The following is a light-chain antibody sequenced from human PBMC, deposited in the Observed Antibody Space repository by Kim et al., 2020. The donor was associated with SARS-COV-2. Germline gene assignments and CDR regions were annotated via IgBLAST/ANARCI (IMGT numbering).Light chain of an antibody. CDR2: DAS. V-gene: IGKV1-27*01. CDR1: QGIYRY. Sequence: ASVGDQVTITCRARQGIYRYLAWYQQKPGKVPKLLMYDASTLQSGFPARFSGRGSGTSFTLTISSLQPEDVATYDCQKYDVAPYTFGQGTKLEI. CDR3: QKYDVAPYT. J-gene: IGKJ2*01.